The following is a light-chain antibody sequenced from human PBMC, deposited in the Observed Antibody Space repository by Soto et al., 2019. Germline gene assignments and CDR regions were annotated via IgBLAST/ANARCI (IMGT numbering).Light chain of an antibody. CDR2: WAS. CDR1: QNVLYSSNNKNY. J-gene: IGKJ1*01. CDR3: QQYYIAPPT. V-gene: IGKV4-1*01. Sequence: DIVMTQSPDSLAVSLGERATINCKSSQNVLYSSNNKNYLAWYQQKPGQPPKLLIYWASTRESGVPDRISGSGSGTDFTLTISSLQAEDAAVYDCQQYYIAPPTFGQGTQVAIK.